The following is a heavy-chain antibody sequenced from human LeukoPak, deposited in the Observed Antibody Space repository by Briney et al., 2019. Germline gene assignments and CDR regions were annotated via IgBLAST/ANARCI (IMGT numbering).Heavy chain of an antibody. CDR3: ARGRSIAALYYYYYYMDV. Sequence: SETLSLTCAVYGGSFSGYYWSWIRQPPGKGLEWIGEINHSGSTNYNPSLKSRVTISVDTSKNQFSLKLSSVTAADTAVYYCARGRSIAALYYYYYYMDVWGKGTTVTVSS. J-gene: IGHJ6*03. CDR1: GGSFSGYY. D-gene: IGHD6-6*01. CDR2: INHSGST. V-gene: IGHV4-34*01.